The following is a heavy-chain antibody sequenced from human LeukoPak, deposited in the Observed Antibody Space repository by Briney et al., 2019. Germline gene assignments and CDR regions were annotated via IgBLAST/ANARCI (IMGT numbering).Heavy chain of an antibody. CDR2: IYHSGST. J-gene: IGHJ4*02. CDR1: GGSISSGGYS. Sequence: SETLSLTCAVSGGSISSGGYSWSWIRQPPGKGLEWIGDIYHSGSTYYNPSLKSRVTISVDRSKNQFSLKLSSVTAADTAVYYCARAGGGRYVGYWGQGTLVTVSS. V-gene: IGHV4-30-2*01. D-gene: IGHD3-16*01. CDR3: ARAGGGRYVGY.